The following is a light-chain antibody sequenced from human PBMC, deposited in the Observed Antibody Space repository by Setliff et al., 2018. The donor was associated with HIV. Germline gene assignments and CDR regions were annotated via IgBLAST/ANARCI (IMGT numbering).Light chain of an antibody. CDR1: SSDVGSYNY. Sequence: QSVLTQPASVSGSPGQSITISCTGTSSDVGSYNYVSWYQQHPGEAPRLLIYDVSYRPSGISRRFSGSKSGSTASLTISGLQTEDEADYYCSSYTDNSTLDVFGTGTKVTVL. CDR2: DVS. CDR3: SSYTDNSTLDV. J-gene: IGLJ1*01. V-gene: IGLV2-14*03.